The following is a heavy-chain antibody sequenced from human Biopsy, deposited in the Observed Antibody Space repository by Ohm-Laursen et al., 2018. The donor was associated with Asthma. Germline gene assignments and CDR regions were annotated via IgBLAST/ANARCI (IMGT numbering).Heavy chain of an antibody. J-gene: IGHJ6*02. D-gene: IGHD1-14*01. V-gene: IGHV3-11*01. CDR3: ARDNHDYYYYGMDL. CDR1: GFNFHNYG. CDR2: ISSGGRTI. Sequence: SLRLSCAASGFNFHNYGMNWIRQAPGKGLEWISYISSGGRTIYYADSVKGRFTISRDNAQNLLYLQMSSLRTEDTAVYYCARDNHDYYYYGMDLWGQGTSVTVSS.